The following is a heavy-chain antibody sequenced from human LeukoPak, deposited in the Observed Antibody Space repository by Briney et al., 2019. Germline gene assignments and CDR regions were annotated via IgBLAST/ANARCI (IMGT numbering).Heavy chain of an antibody. CDR2: ISAYNRKT. D-gene: IGHD6-6*01. CDR3: ARGRRRTAPLVPDFDDY. Sequence: ASVKLFCNASGYTFTSYGISWVRQAPGQGLEWMGWISAYNRKTNYAQNLQGRVTMTTDTSTTTAYMELRSLRSDDTAVYYCARGRRRTAPLVPDFDDYWGQRTLV. J-gene: IGHJ4*02. V-gene: IGHV1-18*01. CDR1: GYTFTSYG.